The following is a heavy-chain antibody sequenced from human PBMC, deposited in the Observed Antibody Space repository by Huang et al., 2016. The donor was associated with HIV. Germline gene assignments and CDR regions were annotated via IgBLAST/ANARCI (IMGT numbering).Heavy chain of an antibody. CDR3: ARAPSRACGTVFDS. CDR2: IYHPGTT. J-gene: IGHJ4*02. V-gene: IGHV4-59*02. CDR1: GGSVSKFY. Sequence: QVQLQESGPGVVKPSETLSLTCSVSGGSVSKFYWSWIRQPPGTGLEWIGYIYHPGTTHSHPSLTSRATISIDTSKNQFSLMLSSATAADTAVYYCARAPSRACGTVFDSWGQGSLVIVSS. D-gene: IGHD6-25*01.